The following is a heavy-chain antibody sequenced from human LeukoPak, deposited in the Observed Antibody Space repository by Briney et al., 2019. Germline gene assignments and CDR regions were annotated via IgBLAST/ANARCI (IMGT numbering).Heavy chain of an antibody. CDR3: ARAYEYGWFDP. J-gene: IGHJ5*02. D-gene: IGHD4/OR15-4a*01. Sequence: GASVKVSCKASGYSFTGHYLHWVRQAPGQGLEWMGWINPKTGDKTYAQKFQGRVTMTWDTSITTAYMELSSLRSDDTAVYYRARAYEYGWFDPWGQGTQVTVSS. CDR2: INPKTGDK. CDR1: GYSFTGHY. V-gene: IGHV1-2*02.